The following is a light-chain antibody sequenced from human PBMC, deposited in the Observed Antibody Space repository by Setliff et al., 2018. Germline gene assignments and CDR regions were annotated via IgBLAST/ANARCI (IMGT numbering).Light chain of an antibody. V-gene: IGLV2-14*01. CDR3: SSYTSSSTPSV. Sequence: QSALAQPASVAGSPGQSITISCTGTSSDVGGYNYVSWYQQHPGKAPKLMIYDVSKRPSGVSNRFSGSKSGNTASLTISGLQAEDEADYYCSSYTSSSTPSVFGTGTKVTV. J-gene: IGLJ1*01. CDR1: SSDVGGYNY. CDR2: DVS.